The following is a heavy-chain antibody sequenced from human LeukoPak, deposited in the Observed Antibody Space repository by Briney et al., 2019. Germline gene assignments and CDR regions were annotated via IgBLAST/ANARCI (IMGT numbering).Heavy chain of an antibody. CDR2: IYYSGST. Sequence: SETLSLTCTVSGGSISSYYWSWIRQPPGKGLEWIGYIYYSGSTNYNPSLKSRVTISVDTSKNQFSLKLSSVTAADTAVYYCAREFDGHNWFDPWGQGTLVTVSS. CDR3: AREFDGHNWFDP. CDR1: GGSISSYY. V-gene: IGHV4-59*01. J-gene: IGHJ5*02. D-gene: IGHD3-9*01.